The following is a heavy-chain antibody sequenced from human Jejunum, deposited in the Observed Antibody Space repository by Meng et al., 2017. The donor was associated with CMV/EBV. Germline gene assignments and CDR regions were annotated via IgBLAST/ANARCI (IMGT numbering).Heavy chain of an antibody. J-gene: IGHJ6*02. CDR1: SSNSYY. CDR3: ARDDYDSRGYEVGMDV. CDR2: IYHSGIT. D-gene: IGHD3-22*01. V-gene: IGHV4-39*07. Sequence: SSNSYYWGWNRQTPGKGLEWIGNIYHSGITYYNPSLKSRVTISLDTPKNQFSLKLSSVTAADTAVYYCARDDYDSRGYEVGMDVWGQGTTVTVSS.